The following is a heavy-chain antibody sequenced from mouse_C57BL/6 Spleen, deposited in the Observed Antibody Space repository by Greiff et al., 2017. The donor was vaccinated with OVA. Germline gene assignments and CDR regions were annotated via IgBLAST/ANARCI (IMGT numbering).Heavy chain of an antibody. CDR1: GYSFTGYF. CDR3: ARRADGSSLYAMDY. D-gene: IGHD1-1*01. Sequence: EVKLQESGPELVKPGDSVKISCKASGYSFTGYFMNWVMQSHGKSLEWIGRINPYNGDTFYNQKFKGKATLTVDKSSSTAHMELRSLTSEDSAVYYCARRADGSSLYAMDYWGQGTSVTVSS. V-gene: IGHV1-20*01. CDR2: INPYNGDT. J-gene: IGHJ4*01.